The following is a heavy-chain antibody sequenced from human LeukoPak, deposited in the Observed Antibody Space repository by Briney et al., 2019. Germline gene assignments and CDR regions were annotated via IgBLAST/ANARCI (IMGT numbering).Heavy chain of an antibody. J-gene: IGHJ4*02. CDR1: GFTFSSRE. CDR2: ISSSGSTI. D-gene: IGHD5-12*01. V-gene: IGHV3-48*03. CDR3: ARDTRVDIVATIGGGFDY. Sequence: PGGSLRLSCAASGFTFSSREMNWVRQAPGKGLEWVPYISSSGSTIYYADSVKGRFTISRDNAKNSLYLQMNSLRAEDTAVYYCARDTRVDIVATIGGGFDYWGQGTLVTVSS.